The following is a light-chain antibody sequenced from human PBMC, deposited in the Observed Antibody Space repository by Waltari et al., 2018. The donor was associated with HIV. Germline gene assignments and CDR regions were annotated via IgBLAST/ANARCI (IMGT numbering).Light chain of an antibody. CDR2: NIN. J-gene: IGLJ1*01. Sequence: QSVLTQPPSASGTPGQRVTISCSGSSPNIGSNVVNWYQQIPGTAPTLLIYNINQRPSGVPDRCAGSKSGTSASLAISGLQSEDEADYYCSTWNDRLHGYVFATGTKVTVL. CDR3: STWNDRLHGYV. CDR1: SPNIGSNV. V-gene: IGLV1-44*01.